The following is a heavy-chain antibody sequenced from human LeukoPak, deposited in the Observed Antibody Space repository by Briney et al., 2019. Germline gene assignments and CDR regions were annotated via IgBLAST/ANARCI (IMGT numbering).Heavy chain of an antibody. J-gene: IGHJ5*02. Sequence: WASVKVSCKASGGTFSSYAISWVRQAPGQGLEWMGRIIPILGIANYAQKFQGRVTITADKSTSTAYMELSSLRSEDTAVYYCAREGGCSGGSCYKAYNWFDPWGRGTLVTVSS. CDR3: AREGGCSGGSCYKAYNWFDP. CDR1: GGTFSSYA. V-gene: IGHV1-69*04. D-gene: IGHD2-15*01. CDR2: IIPILGIA.